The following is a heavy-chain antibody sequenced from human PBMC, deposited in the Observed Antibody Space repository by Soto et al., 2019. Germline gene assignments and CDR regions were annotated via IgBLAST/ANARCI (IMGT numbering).Heavy chain of an antibody. CDR1: GYTFTSYG. V-gene: IGHV1-18*01. J-gene: IGHJ5*02. Sequence: GASVKVSCKASGYTFTSYGISWVRQAPGQGLEWMGWISAYNGNTNYAQKLQGRVTMTTDTSTSTAYMELRSLRSDDTAVYYCAGDQGLYSSSWYLEHWFDPWGQGTLVTVSS. D-gene: IGHD6-13*01. CDR3: AGDQGLYSSSWYLEHWFDP. CDR2: ISAYNGNT.